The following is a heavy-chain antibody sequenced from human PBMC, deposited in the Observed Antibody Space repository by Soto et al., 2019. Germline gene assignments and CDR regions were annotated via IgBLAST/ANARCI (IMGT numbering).Heavy chain of an antibody. CDR2: INSDGSST. J-gene: IGHJ6*02. CDR1: GFTFSSYW. V-gene: IGHV3-74*01. Sequence: GGSLRLSCAASGFTFSSYWMHWVRQALGKGLVWVSRINSDGSSTSYADSVKGRFTISRDNAKNTLYLQMNSLRAEDTAVYYCARDSSSSSSIDYYYGMDVWGQGTTVTVSS. D-gene: IGHD6-6*01. CDR3: ARDSSSSSSIDYYYGMDV.